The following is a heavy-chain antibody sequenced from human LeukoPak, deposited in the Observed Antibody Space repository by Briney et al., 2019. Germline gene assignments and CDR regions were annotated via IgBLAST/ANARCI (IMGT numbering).Heavy chain of an antibody. CDR3: ARALDYDYVWGSYH. J-gene: IGHJ4*02. D-gene: IGHD3-16*02. Sequence: SETLSLTCTVSGGSISSNNYFWGWIRQPPGKGLEWIGNISYSGSTYYNPSLKSRVTISVDTSKNQFSLKLSSVTAADTAVYYCARALDYDYVWGSYHWGQGTLVTVSS. CDR2: ISYSGST. V-gene: IGHV4-39*01. CDR1: GGSISSNNYF.